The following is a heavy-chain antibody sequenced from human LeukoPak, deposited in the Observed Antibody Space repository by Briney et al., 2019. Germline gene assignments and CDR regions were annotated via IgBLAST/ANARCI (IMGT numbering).Heavy chain of an antibody. J-gene: IGHJ6*02. Sequence: GASVKVSCKVSGYTLTELSIHWVRQAPGKGLEWMGGFDPEDGETIYAQKFQGRVTMTEDTSTDTAYMELSSLRSEDTAVYYCATRKGSRGYCSGGSCYYYYGMDVWGQGTTVTVSS. V-gene: IGHV1-24*01. CDR1: GYTLTELS. CDR2: FDPEDGET. CDR3: ATRKGSRGYCSGGSCYYYYGMDV. D-gene: IGHD2-15*01.